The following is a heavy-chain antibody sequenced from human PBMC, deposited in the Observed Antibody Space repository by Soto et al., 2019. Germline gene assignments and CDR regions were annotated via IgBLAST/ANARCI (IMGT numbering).Heavy chain of an antibody. Sequence: LSLTCTVSGGSISSGGYYWSWVRQHPGKGLEWIGYIYSSGSPSYTPSLKSRVTMSVDTSKNQFSLKLTSVTAADTAVYYCERWAQRYGMDVWAQGTTVTVSS. CDR3: ERWAQRYGMDV. CDR1: GGSISSGGYY. CDR2: IYSSGSP. J-gene: IGHJ6*02. V-gene: IGHV4-31*03.